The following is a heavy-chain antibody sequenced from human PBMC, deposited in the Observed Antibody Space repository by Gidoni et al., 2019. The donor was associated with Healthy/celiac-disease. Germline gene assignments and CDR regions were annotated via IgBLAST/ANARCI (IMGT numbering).Heavy chain of an antibody. J-gene: IGHJ4*02. CDR2: ISSSGSTI. D-gene: IGHD6-13*01. V-gene: IGHV3-48*03. CDR3: ARGYSSSWFDY. Sequence: AASGFTFSSYEMNWVRQAPGKGLEWVSYISSSGSTIYYADSVKGRFTISRDNAKNSLYLQMNSLRAEDTAVYYCARGYSSSWFDYWGQGTLVTVSS. CDR1: GFTFSSYE.